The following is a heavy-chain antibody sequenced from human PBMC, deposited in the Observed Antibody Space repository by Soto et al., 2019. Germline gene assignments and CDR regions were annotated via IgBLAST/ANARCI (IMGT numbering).Heavy chain of an antibody. Sequence: EVQLLESGGGLLQPGGSLRLSCAASGFTFSTYAMSWVRQAPGKGLEWVSAITGGGGNTYYADSVKGRFTISRDNSKNTLCLQMNSLRAEDTAVYYCAKGSRGYCSGTSCYEFDYWGQGTLVTVSS. CDR2: ITGGGGNT. CDR3: AKGSRGYCSGTSCYEFDY. CDR1: GFTFSTYA. V-gene: IGHV3-23*01. J-gene: IGHJ4*02. D-gene: IGHD2-2*01.